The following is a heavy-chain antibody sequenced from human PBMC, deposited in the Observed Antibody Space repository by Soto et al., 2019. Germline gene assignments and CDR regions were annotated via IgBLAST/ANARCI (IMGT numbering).Heavy chain of an antibody. J-gene: IGHJ5*02. V-gene: IGHV3-23*01. CDR2: IGAVGEVP. Sequence: EVQLLESGGGFVQPGGSLRLSCAASGFPFNYYDMFWVRQAPGKGLEWVSLIGAVGEVPYYADSVKGRFTVSRDTSKNKLVLQMDRLRAEDTAIYYCGRWSGYPSWGQGTLFTVSS. D-gene: IGHD3-3*01. CDR1: GFPFNYYD. CDR3: GRWSGYPS.